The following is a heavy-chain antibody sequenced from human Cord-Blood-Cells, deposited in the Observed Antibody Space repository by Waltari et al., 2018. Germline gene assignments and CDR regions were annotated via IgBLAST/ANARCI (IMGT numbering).Heavy chain of an antibody. CDR3: ARLREYSSSFDY. Sequence: QVQLVQTGAEVKKPGAAVKVSCKASGYTLTGYYMHWVRQAPGQGLEWMGWINPNSGGTNYAQKFQGRVTMTRDTSISTAYMELSRLRSDDTAVYYCARLREYSSSFDYWGQGTLVTVSS. D-gene: IGHD6-6*01. CDR1: GYTLTGYY. V-gene: IGHV1-2*02. CDR2: INPNSGGT. J-gene: IGHJ4*02.